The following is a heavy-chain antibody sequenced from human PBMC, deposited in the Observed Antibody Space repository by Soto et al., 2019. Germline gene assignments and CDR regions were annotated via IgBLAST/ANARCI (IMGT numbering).Heavy chain of an antibody. CDR2: ISYSGST. CDR3: ARDRGRTVTTSYYQYYGMDV. Sequence: QVQLQESGPGLVKPSQTLSLTCTVSGGPISSGGYYWSWIRQHPGKGLEWIGSISYSGSTNYDPSLKSRVTISLDTSKHRLSLKLSSVTAADTAVYYCARDRGRTVTTSYYQYYGMDVWGQGTTVTVSS. CDR1: GGPISSGGYY. V-gene: IGHV4-31*03. D-gene: IGHD4-17*01. J-gene: IGHJ6*02.